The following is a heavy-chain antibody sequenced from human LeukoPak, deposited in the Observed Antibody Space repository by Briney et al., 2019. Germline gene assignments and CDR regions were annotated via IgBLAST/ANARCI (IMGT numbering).Heavy chain of an antibody. CDR2: INPANGAT. Sequence: GASVKVSCKASGDTFTNYYLHWVRQAPGQGLEWVAGINPANGATHFGQNFRDRVTVTRDTAISTGYMTLSGLRSDDTAVYYCAMELLVPVPLKAFDYWGQGTLVTVSS. J-gene: IGHJ4*02. V-gene: IGHV1-2*02. CDR1: GDTFTNYY. CDR3: AMELLVPVPLKAFDY. D-gene: IGHD6-13*01.